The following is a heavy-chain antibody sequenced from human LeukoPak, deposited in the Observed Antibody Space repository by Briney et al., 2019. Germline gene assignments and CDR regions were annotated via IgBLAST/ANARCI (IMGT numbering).Heavy chain of an antibody. J-gene: IGHJ5*02. CDR2: IDRDGTTK. CDR1: GFTVGTYW. D-gene: IGHD2-15*01. Sequence: GGSLRLSCAASGFTVGTYWMSWVRQAPGKGLEWVANIDRDGTTKFYLDSLEGRFTISRDNAKNSLYLQGSSLRVEDTAVYYCARGGGYCEGITCPGDLWGQGALVAVSS. CDR3: ARGGGYCEGITCPGDL. V-gene: IGHV3-7*03.